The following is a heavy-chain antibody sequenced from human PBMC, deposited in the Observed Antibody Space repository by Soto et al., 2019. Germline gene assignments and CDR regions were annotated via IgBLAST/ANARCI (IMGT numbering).Heavy chain of an antibody. CDR2: ISGSGGST. CDR1: GFSFSSYA. J-gene: IGHJ5*02. V-gene: IGHV3-23*01. CDR3: AKDEYGSGSYYNNWFDP. Sequence: GGSLGLSCAASGFSFSSYAMRWVRQAPGKGLEWVSAISGSGGSTYYADSVKGRFTISRDNSKNTLYLQMNSLRAEDTAVYYCAKDEYGSGSYYNNWFDPWGQGTLVTV. D-gene: IGHD3-10*01.